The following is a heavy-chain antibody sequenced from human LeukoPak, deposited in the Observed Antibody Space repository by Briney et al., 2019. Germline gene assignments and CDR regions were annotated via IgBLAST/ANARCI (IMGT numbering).Heavy chain of an antibody. Sequence: GGSLRLSCAASGFTFSSYAMSWVRQAPGKGLEWVSAISGSGGSTYYADSVKGRFTISRDNSKNTLYLQVPGLRAEDTALYYCAKDGMATRSLPYYFDYWGQGTLVTVSS. CDR1: GFTFSSYA. CDR3: AKDGMATRSLPYYFDY. J-gene: IGHJ4*02. V-gene: IGHV3-23*01. CDR2: ISGSGGST. D-gene: IGHD5-24*01.